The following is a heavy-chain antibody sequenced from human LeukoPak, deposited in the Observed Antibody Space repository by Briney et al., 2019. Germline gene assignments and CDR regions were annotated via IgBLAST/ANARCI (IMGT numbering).Heavy chain of an antibody. D-gene: IGHD6-6*01. J-gene: IGHJ4*02. CDR2: ISGSGGST. V-gene: IGHV3-23*01. Sequence: PGGSLRLSCAASGFTFNNYAISWVRQAPGKGLEWVSSISGSGGSTYYADSVKGRFTISRDNSKNTLYLQMNSLRADDTAVFYCAKARLLAARPMDSWGQGTLVTVSS. CDR1: GFTFNNYA. CDR3: AKARLLAARPMDS.